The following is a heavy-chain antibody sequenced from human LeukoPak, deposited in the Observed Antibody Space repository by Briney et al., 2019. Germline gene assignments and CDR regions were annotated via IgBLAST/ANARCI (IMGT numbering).Heavy chain of an antibody. D-gene: IGHD3-3*01. CDR1: GYTFTSYD. V-gene: IGHV1-8*03. J-gene: IGHJ5*02. CDR2: MNPNSGNT. Sequence: ASVKVSCKASGYTFTSYDINWVRQATGQGLEWMGWMNPNSGNTGYAQKFQGRVTITRNTSISTAYMEPSSLRSEDTAVYYCARGPPYDFWSGYYLDWFDPWGQGTLVTVSS. CDR3: ARGPPYDFWSGYYLDWFDP.